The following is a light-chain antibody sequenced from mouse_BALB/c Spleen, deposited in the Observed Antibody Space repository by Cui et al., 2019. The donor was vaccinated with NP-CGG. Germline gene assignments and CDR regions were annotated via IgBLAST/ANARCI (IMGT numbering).Light chain of an antibody. V-gene: IGLV1*01. Sequence: QAVVTQESALTTSPGETVTLTCHSSTGAVTTSNYANWVQEKPDHLFTGLISGTNNRAPGVPARFSGSLIGDKAALTITGAQTEDEAIYFCALWYSNHWVFGGGTKLTVL. CDR3: ALWYSNHWV. CDR1: TGAVTTSNY. CDR2: GTN. J-gene: IGLJ1*01.